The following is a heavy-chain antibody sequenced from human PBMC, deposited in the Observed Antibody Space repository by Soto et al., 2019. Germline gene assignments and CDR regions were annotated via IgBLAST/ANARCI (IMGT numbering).Heavy chain of an antibody. Sequence: EVQLVESGGGLVQPGGSLRLSCAASGFTFSSYSMNWVRQAPGKGLEWVSYISSSSSTIYYADSVKGRFTISRDNAKNSLYLQMNSHRAEDTAVYYCARGGSSGWNRLNWFDPWGQGTLVTVSS. D-gene: IGHD6-19*01. J-gene: IGHJ5*02. V-gene: IGHV3-48*01. CDR2: ISSSSSTI. CDR3: ARGGSSGWNRLNWFDP. CDR1: GFTFSSYS.